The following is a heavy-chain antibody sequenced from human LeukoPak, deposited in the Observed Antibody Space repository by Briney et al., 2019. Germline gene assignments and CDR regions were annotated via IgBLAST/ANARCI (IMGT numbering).Heavy chain of an antibody. J-gene: IGHJ5*02. CDR3: ARGVVVVQPATYRYNWFDP. CDR1: GGSISSGGYY. D-gene: IGHD2-2*01. CDR2: IYHSGST. Sequence: SETLSLTCTVSGGSISSGGYYWSWIRQPPGKGLEWIGYIYHSGSTYYNPSLKSRVTISVDRSKNQFSLKLSSVTAADTAVYYCARGVVVVQPATYRYNWFDPGGREPWSPSPQ. V-gene: IGHV4-30-2*01.